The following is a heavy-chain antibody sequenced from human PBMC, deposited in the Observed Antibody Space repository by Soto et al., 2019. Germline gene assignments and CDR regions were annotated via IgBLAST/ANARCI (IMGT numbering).Heavy chain of an antibody. Sequence: QVQLVQSGAEVKKPGASVKVSCKASGYTFTSYYMHWVRQAPGQGIEWMGIINPSGGSTSHAQKLLGRVTMTRDTSTSTEYMELGSLGSEVTAVYHCARDGQLAQPPWYLDLWGRGTLVMVSS. D-gene: IGHD6-6*01. CDR2: INPSGGST. V-gene: IGHV1-46*04. J-gene: IGHJ2*01. CDR1: GYTFTSYY. CDR3: ARDGQLAQPPWYLDL.